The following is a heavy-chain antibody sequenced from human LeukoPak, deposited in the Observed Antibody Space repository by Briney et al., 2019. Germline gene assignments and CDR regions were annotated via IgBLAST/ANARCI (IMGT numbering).Heavy chain of an antibody. Sequence: PGESLRLSCAASGFTFSNYWMSWVRQAPRKGLEWVANINQGGSDKSYVDSVKGRFTISRDNAKNTLYLQMNSLRAEDTAVYYCAKWVSRIVVVPAAPFDYWGQGTLVAVSS. CDR3: AKWVSRIVVVPAAPFDY. D-gene: IGHD2-2*01. CDR1: GFTFSNYW. J-gene: IGHJ4*02. V-gene: IGHV3-7*03. CDR2: INQGGSDK.